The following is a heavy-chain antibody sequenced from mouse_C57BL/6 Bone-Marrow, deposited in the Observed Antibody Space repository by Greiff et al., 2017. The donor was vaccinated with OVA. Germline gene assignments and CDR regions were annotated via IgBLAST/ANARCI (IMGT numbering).Heavy chain of an antibody. J-gene: IGHJ4*01. V-gene: IGHV10-3*01. CDR2: IRSKSSNYAT. Sequence: EVQGVESGGGLVQPKGSLKLSCAASGFTFNTYAMHWVRQAPGKGLEWVARIRSKSSNYATYYADSVKDRFTISRDDSQSMLYLQMNNLKTEDTAMYYCVRESTTVVAPSAMDYWGQGTSVTVSS. CDR3: VRESTTVVAPSAMDY. CDR1: GFTFNTYA. D-gene: IGHD1-1*01.